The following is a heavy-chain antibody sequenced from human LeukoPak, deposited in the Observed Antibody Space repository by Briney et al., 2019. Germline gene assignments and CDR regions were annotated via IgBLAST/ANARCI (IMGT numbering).Heavy chain of an antibody. CDR3: GRDPNGDYVGAMAF. D-gene: IGHD2-8*01. Sequence: GGSLRLSCAASGFSFSSFALTWVRQTPEKGLEWVASITSGGGATHFASSATGRFTISRDNSKNTMYLQMNSLRAEDTAMYFCGRDPNGDYVGAMAFWGRGTLVTVSS. CDR2: ITSGGGAT. CDR1: GFSFSSFA. J-gene: IGHJ4*01. V-gene: IGHV3-23*01.